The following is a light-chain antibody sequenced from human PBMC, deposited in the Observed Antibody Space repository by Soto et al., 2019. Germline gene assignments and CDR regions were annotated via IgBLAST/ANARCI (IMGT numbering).Light chain of an antibody. CDR3: QQYNNWPRT. J-gene: IGKJ1*01. V-gene: IGKV3-15*01. CDR1: QSVSSN. Sequence: EIVMTQSPATLSVSPGERVTLSCRASQSVSSNLAWYQQKPGQAPRLLVYGTSTRATGTPTRFSGSGTGTEFTLTISSLQSEDVAVYYCQQYNNWPRTFGQGTNVEIK. CDR2: GTS.